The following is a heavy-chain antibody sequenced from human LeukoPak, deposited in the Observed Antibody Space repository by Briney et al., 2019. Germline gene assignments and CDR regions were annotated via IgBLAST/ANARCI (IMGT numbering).Heavy chain of an antibody. CDR1: GDSITGSSYY. V-gene: IGHV4-39*01. CDR3: ARQYYDSTGYYYFDY. D-gene: IGHD3-22*01. J-gene: IGHJ4*02. Sequence: SETLSLTCTVSGDSITGSSYYWGWIRQPSGKGLEWIGSMYYSGSTYSNPSLKSRVTISADTFKNQFSLKLKSVTAADTAVYYCARQYYDSTGYYYFDYWGQGTLVTVSS. CDR2: MYYSGST.